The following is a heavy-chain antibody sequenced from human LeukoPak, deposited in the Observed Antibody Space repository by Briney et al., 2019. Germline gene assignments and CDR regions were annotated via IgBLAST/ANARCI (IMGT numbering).Heavy chain of an antibody. V-gene: IGHV3-48*03. D-gene: IGHD3-10*02. CDR1: GFTFSSYE. CDR2: ISSSGSTI. Sequence: GGSLRLTCAASGFTFSSYEMNWVRQAPGKGLEWVSYISSSGSTIYYADSVKGRFTISRDNAKNSLHLQMNSLRAEDTAVYYCAELGITMIGGVWGKGTTVTISS. J-gene: IGHJ6*04. CDR3: AELGITMIGGV.